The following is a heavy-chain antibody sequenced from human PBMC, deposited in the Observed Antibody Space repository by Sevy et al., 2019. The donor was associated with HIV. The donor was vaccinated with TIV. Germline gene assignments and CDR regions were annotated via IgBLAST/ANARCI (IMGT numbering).Heavy chain of an antibody. V-gene: IGHV3-21*05. CDR3: ARDKTILEGRYGMDV. CDR1: GFTFSSYD. D-gene: IGHD3-3*01. J-gene: IGHJ6*02. CDR2: ISTSSGYI. Sequence: GGSLRLSCTASGFTFSSYDMNWVRQAPGKGLEWVSFISTSSGYIYYADSVKGRFTISRDNAKNSLYLQMNSLRAEDTAVYYCARDKTILEGRYGMDVWGQGTTVTVSS.